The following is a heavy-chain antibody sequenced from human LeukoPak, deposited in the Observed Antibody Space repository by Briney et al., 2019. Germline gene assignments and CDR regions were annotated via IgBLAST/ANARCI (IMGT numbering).Heavy chain of an antibody. CDR3: ARELDFWSGRDAFDI. CDR1: GFIFSSYW. CDR2: INTDGSST. J-gene: IGHJ3*02. Sequence: GGSLRLSCAASGFIFSSYWMHWVRQAPGKGLVWVSRINTDGSSTSYADSVKGRFTISRDNAKNTLYLQMNSLRAEDTAVYYCARELDFWSGRDAFDIWGQGTMVTVSS. V-gene: IGHV3-74*01. D-gene: IGHD3-3*01.